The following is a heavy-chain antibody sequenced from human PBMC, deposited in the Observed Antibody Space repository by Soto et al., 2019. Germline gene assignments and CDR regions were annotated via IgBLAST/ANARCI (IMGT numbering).Heavy chain of an antibody. CDR2: ILDNGSQQ. CDR3: VRDYDCEPNALDV. V-gene: IGHV3-33*01. D-gene: IGHD3-3*01. CDR1: GFTFSNYG. Sequence: QMQLVESGGGVVQPGRSLRLSCAAYGFTFSNYGMHWVRQAPGKGREWVSLILDNGSQQFYRGYVRGRFTISRDNSRNTLYLQMNGLRDDDTALYYCVRDYDCEPNALDVWGRGTMVSVSS. J-gene: IGHJ3*01.